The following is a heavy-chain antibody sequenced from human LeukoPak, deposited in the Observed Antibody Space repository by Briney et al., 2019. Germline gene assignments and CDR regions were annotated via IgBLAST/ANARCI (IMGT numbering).Heavy chain of an antibody. CDR2: IYYSGST. J-gene: IGHJ3*02. D-gene: IGHD3-22*01. CDR1: GGSISSGGYY. Sequence: SETLSLTCTVSGGSISSGGYYWSWIRQHPGKGLEWIGYIYYSGSTYYNPSLKSRVTISVNTSKNQFSLKLSSVTAADTAVYYCARITEPHYYDSSAYYSPGAFDIWGQGTMVTVSS. CDR3: ARITEPHYYDSSAYYSPGAFDI. V-gene: IGHV4-31*03.